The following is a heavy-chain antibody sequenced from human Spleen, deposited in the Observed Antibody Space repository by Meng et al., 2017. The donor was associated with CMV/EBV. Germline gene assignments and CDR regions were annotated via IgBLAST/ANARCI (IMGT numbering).Heavy chain of an antibody. V-gene: IGHV1-69*02. CDR2: IIPIIDIA. CDR1: GGTFSSYS. D-gene: IGHD3-3*01. CDR3: ASKLLRFSHYGMDV. Sequence: SVKVSCKASGGTFSSYSISWVRQAPGQGLEWMGRIIPIIDIASYAQKFQGRVTIIADKSTSTAYMELSSLRSEDTAVYYCASKLLRFSHYGMDVWGQGTTVTVSS. J-gene: IGHJ6*02.